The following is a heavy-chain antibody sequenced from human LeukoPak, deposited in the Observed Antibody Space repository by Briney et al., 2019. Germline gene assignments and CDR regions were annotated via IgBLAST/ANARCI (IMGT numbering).Heavy chain of an antibody. D-gene: IGHD4-23*01. CDR2: INHSGST. V-gene: IGHV4-34*01. Sequence: SGTLSLTCAVYGGSFSGYYWSWIRQPPGKGPEWIGEINHSGSTNYNPSLKSRVTISVDTSKNRFSLKLSSVTAADTAVYYCARMALATVVIYYFDYWGQGTPVTVSS. CDR1: GGSFSGYY. J-gene: IGHJ4*02. CDR3: ARMALATVVIYYFDY.